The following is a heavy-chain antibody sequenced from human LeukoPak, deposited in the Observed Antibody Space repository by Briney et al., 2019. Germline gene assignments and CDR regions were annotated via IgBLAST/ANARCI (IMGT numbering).Heavy chain of an antibody. D-gene: IGHD3-16*01. CDR3: AADLPGGAMFDP. Sequence: TSVKVSCKASGFTFSSSTIQLVRQARGQRLEWMGWIVVGSGNTNYAQNFQERVTITRDMSTSTAYMEVSSLRSEDTAVYYCAADLPGGAMFDPWGQGTLVTVSS. CDR2: IVVGSGNT. V-gene: IGHV1-58*02. CDR1: GFTFSSST. J-gene: IGHJ5*02.